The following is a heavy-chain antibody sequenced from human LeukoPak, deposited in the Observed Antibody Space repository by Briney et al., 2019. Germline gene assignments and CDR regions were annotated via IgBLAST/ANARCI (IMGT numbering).Heavy chain of an antibody. CDR2: IPYDGSQN. J-gene: IGHJ4*02. CDR1: DFPFIGYT. CDR3: ARDPPEDGYNSFDY. V-gene: IGHV3-30*04. Sequence: GGSLRLSCAASDFPFIGYTMHWVRQAPGKGLEWVAGIPYDGSQNSYADSVKGRFTISRDNAKNSLYLQMNSLRAEDTAVYYCARDPPEDGYNSFDYWGQGTLVTVSS. D-gene: IGHD5-24*01.